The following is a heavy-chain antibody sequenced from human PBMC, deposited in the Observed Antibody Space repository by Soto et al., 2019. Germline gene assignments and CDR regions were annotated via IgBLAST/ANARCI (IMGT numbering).Heavy chain of an antibody. CDR2: ILPIFGTT. CDR1: GGTFNTYN. J-gene: IGHJ6*02. V-gene: IGHV1-69*01. CDR3: ARDETGDSYYYYYGMDV. D-gene: IGHD7-27*01. Sequence: QVQLVQAGAEVKKPGSSVKVSCKASGGTFNTYNINWVRQAPVQGLEWMGGILPIFGTTNYAQRFQGRVTITADDSTSTAYMELSSLRSEDTAVYYCARDETGDSYYYYYGMDVWGQGTTVTGTS.